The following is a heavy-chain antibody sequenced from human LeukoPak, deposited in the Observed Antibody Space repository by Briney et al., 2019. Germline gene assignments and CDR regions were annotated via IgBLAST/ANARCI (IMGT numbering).Heavy chain of an antibody. J-gene: IGHJ4*02. CDR3: AKDRIPTSDKVGDY. V-gene: IGHV3-23*01. CDR1: GFTFTNYA. D-gene: IGHD5-12*01. Sequence: GGSLRLSCAASGFTFTNYAMSWVRQAPGKGPEWVSAISGSGASTYYADSVKGRVTISRDNSKNTLYLQMNSLRVEDTAVYYCAKDRIPTSDKVGDYWSQGTLVTVSS. CDR2: ISGSGAST.